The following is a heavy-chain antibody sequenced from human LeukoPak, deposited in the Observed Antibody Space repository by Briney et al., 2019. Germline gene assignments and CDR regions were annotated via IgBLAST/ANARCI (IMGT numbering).Heavy chain of an antibody. D-gene: IGHD3-9*01. J-gene: IGHJ4*02. CDR2: IYTSGST. CDR1: GASISDTA. V-gene: IGHV4-4*07. CDR3: ARDSGRYFDWLYFDY. Sequence: SETLSLTCTVSGASISDTAWSWIRQPAGKGLEWIGRIYTSGSTNYNPSLKSRVTMSVDTSKNQFSLKLSSVTAADTAVYYCARDSGRYFDWLYFDYWGQGTLVTVSS.